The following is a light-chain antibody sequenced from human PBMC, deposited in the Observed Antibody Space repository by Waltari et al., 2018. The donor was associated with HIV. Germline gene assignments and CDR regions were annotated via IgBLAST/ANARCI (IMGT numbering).Light chain of an antibody. V-gene: IGKV4-1*01. J-gene: IGKJ4*01. CDR3: QQYLRSPPT. Sequence: DIVMTQSPDSLPVSLGERATINCTSSQSLLYSSDNRNYLAWYQQKPRQPPRLLISWASTRESGVPDRFSGSGSGTDFALTISRLQAEDVAVYHCQQYLRSPPTFGGGTKVEIK. CDR1: QSLLYSSDNRNY. CDR2: WAS.